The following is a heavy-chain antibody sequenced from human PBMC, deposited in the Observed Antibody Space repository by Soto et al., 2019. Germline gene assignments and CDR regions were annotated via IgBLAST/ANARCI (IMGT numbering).Heavy chain of an antibody. CDR2: ITPIFDTA. V-gene: IGHV1-69*01. CDR1: GGTFSSYS. CDR3: ASDRIVAVGTNAFDI. D-gene: IGHD6-13*01. Sequence: QVQLVQSGAEVKKPGSSLKVSCKASGGTFSSYSVSCVRQAPGQGLEWMGGITPIFDTAEYAQKFQVRVTFTADESTTTAYLELSSLRSEDTAVYYCASDRIVAVGTNAFDIWCQGTRVTVSS. J-gene: IGHJ3*02.